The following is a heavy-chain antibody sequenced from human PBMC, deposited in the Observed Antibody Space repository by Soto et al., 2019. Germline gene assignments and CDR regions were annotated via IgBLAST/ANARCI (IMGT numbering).Heavy chain of an antibody. V-gene: IGHV3-11*01. CDR1: GFTISDYY. J-gene: IGHJ6*02. CDR2: INSGGSTI. Sequence: QVQLAESGGGLVKPGGSLRLSCAASGFTISDYYMSWIRQAPGKGLEWVSYINSGGSTIYYADSVKGRFTISRDNAKHSLYLQINSLRAEDTAVYYCARVVYYGMDVWGQGTTVTVSS. CDR3: ARVVYYGMDV.